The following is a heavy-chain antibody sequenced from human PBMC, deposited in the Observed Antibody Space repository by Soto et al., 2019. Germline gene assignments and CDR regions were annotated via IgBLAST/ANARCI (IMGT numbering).Heavy chain of an antibody. CDR2: INHSGST. J-gene: IGHJ4*02. CDR3: ARARRLGYSSGWYHKYYFDY. Sequence: SETLSLTCAVYGGSFSGYYWSWIRQPPGKGLEWIGEINHSGSTNYNPSLKSRVTISVDTSKNQFSLKLSSVTAADTAVFYFARARRLGYSSGWYHKYYFDYWGQRTLVTVS. CDR1: GGSFSGYY. D-gene: IGHD6-19*01. V-gene: IGHV4-34*01.